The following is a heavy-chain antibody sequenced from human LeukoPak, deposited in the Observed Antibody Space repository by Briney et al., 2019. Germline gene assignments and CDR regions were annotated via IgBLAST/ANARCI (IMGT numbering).Heavy chain of an antibody. V-gene: IGHV1-69*04. CDR3: ARDRSSSRWYGFHYFDY. D-gene: IGHD6-13*01. CDR1: VGTFSSYA. Sequence: ASLKVSCKASVGTFSSYAISWVRQAPGQGLEWMGRIIPILGIANYAQKFQGRVTITADKSTSTAYMELSSLRSEDTAVYYCARDRSSSRWYGFHYFDYWGQGTLVTVSS. CDR2: IIPILGIA. J-gene: IGHJ4*02.